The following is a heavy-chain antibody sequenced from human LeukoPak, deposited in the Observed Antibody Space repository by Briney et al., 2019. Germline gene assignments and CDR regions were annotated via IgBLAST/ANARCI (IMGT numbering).Heavy chain of an antibody. CDR2: INQDGSEK. CDR1: GFTFSSYW. Sequence: GGSLRLSCAASGFTFSSYWMSWVRQAPGKGLEWVANINQDGSEKYYVDSVKGRFTISRDNAKNSLYLQVNSLRAEDTAVYYCATTLAGRREWGQGTLVTVSS. CDR3: ATTLAGRRE. V-gene: IGHV3-7*01. J-gene: IGHJ4*02. D-gene: IGHD6-6*01.